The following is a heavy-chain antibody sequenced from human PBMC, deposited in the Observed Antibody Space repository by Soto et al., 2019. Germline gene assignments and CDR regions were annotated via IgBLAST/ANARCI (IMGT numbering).Heavy chain of an antibody. J-gene: IGHJ4*02. CDR1: GYTFTNYG. V-gene: IGHV1-18*01. Sequence: QVQLVKSGVEVKKPGASVKVSCQASGYTFTNYGITWLRQAPGQGLEWMGWVSAYNRNTNYAQRFQDRVTMTTDTCTRTAYMELRNLKSDDTAIYFCARERQYEPLLYWGQGTLVTVSS. CDR2: VSAYNRNT. D-gene: IGHD2-2*01. CDR3: ARERQYEPLLY.